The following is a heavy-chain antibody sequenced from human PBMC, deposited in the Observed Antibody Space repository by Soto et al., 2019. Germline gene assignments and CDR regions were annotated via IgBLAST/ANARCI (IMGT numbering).Heavy chain of an antibody. CDR2: INNGGSST. V-gene: IGHV3-74*01. J-gene: IGHJ4*02. CDR1: GFTLNDYW. D-gene: IGHD3-16*01. Sequence: GESLTLSSTPSGFTLNDYWMHWVSKDGGKGLAFVSRINNGGSSTAYADSVQGRLTTSRDNDQHTLYLKINSMRDEETAIYYCARDLGGPDYWGQGTLVTVS. CDR3: ARDLGGPDY.